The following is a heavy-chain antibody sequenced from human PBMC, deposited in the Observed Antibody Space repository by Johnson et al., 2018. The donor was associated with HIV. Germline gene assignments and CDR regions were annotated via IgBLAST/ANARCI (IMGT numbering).Heavy chain of an antibody. J-gene: IGHJ3*02. CDR2: VKSKTDGGTT. CDR3: AKVGGTTILRDAFDI. CDR1: GFTLSNAW. D-gene: IGHD1-1*01. Sequence: VLLVESGGGVVKPGGSLRLSCAASGFTLSNAWMSWVRQAPGKGLEWVGRVKSKTDGGTTDYAAPVKGGFTISRDDSKNTLYLQMNRLRAEDTAVYYCAKVGGTTILRDAFDIWGQGTMVTVSS. V-gene: IGHV3-15*01.